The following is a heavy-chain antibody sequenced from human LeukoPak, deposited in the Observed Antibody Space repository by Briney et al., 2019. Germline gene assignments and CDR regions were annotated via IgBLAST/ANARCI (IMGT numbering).Heavy chain of an antibody. CDR2: ISGNSGRT. Sequence: GGSLRLSCAVSGLTLTFSTMNWVRQAPGKGLEWVSTISGNSGRTHYADSVDGRFTISRDNSKNTLYLQMNSLRAEDTAVYYCAKDAPPFGGGSPFDYWGQGTLVTVSS. D-gene: IGHD2-15*01. V-gene: IGHV3-23*01. CDR3: AKDAPPFGGGSPFDY. CDR1: GLTLTFST. J-gene: IGHJ4*02.